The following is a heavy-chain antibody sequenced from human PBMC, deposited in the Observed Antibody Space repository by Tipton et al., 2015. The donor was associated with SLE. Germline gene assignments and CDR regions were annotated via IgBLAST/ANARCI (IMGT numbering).Heavy chain of an antibody. CDR1: GGSISSHY. Sequence: TLSLTCTVSGGSISSHYWSWIRQPPGKGLEWIGYIYYSGSTNYNPSLKSRVTISVDTSKNQFSLKLSSVTAADTAVYYCARGCYGSGKHDLWGRGTLVTVSS. CDR3: ARGCYGSGKHDL. CDR2: IYYSGST. J-gene: IGHJ2*01. D-gene: IGHD3-10*01. V-gene: IGHV4-59*11.